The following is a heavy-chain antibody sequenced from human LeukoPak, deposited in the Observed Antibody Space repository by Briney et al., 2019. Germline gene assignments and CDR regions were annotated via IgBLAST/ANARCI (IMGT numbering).Heavy chain of an antibody. D-gene: IGHD4-17*01. CDR1: GFTLSSYS. V-gene: IGHV3-21*01. J-gene: IGHJ4*02. CDR2: ISSSSTYI. Sequence: GGSLRLSCAVSGFTLSSYSMNWVRQAPGKGLEWVSSISSSSTYIYYADSVKGRFTISRDNARNSLYLQMNSLRDEDTAVYYCASNGDYVNYWGQGTLVTVSS. CDR3: ASNGDYVNY.